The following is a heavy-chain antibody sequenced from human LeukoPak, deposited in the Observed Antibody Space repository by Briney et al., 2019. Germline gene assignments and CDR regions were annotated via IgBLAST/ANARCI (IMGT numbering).Heavy chain of an antibody. V-gene: IGHV3-30*03. Sequence: GTSLRLSCAASGFIFKDYAMHWVRQAPGKGLEWVAVISYDGTRQFYADSVKGRFAISRDNSNNTVFLQMNSLRPEDTAVYYCARADGSGSYWYDAFDIWGQGTMVTVSS. CDR3: ARADGSGSYWYDAFDI. CDR2: ISYDGTRQ. J-gene: IGHJ3*02. CDR1: GFIFKDYA. D-gene: IGHD3-10*01.